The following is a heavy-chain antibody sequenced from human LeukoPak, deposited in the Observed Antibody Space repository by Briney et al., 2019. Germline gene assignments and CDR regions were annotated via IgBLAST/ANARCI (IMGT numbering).Heavy chain of an antibody. D-gene: IGHD5-18*01. V-gene: IGHV3-7*01. CDR2: IKQDGSEK. Sequence: GGSLRLSCAASGFTFSSYWMSWVRQAPGKGLEWVANIKQDGSEKYYVDSVKGRFTISRDNAKNSLYLQMNSLRAEDTAVYYCAREWIQLWYVNYYYYYYMDVWGKGTTVTIS. CDR1: GFTFSSYW. CDR3: AREWIQLWYVNYYYYYYMDV. J-gene: IGHJ6*03.